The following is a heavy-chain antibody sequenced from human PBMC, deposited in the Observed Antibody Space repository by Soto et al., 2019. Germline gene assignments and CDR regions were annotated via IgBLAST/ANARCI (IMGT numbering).Heavy chain of an antibody. V-gene: IGHV4-4*02. CDR1: GGTIRSPDW. D-gene: IGHD6-19*01. J-gene: IGHJ5*02. Sequence: SETLSLTCGVSGGTIRSPDWWTWVRQPPGKGLEWIGEIFQSGSTNYTPSLESRVTISVDKSKNQFSLTLTSVTVADTAVYFCARGRGRYSSGWSWFDPWGQGILVTVSS. CDR2: IFQSGST. CDR3: ARGRGRYSSGWSWFDP.